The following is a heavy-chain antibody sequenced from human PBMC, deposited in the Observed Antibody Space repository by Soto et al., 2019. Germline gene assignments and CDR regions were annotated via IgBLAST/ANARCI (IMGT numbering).Heavy chain of an antibody. CDR3: AKDGGATPNYCYYMDV. D-gene: IGHD3-16*01. Sequence: EVQLLESGGGLVQPGGSLRLSCAASGFTFSSYAMSWVRQAPGKGLEWVSAISGSGGSTYYADSVKGRFTISRDNSKNTLYLQMNSRRAKDTAVYDCAKDGGATPNYCYYMDVWGKGTTVTVSS. J-gene: IGHJ6*03. CDR2: ISGSGGST. CDR1: GFTFSSYA. V-gene: IGHV3-23*01.